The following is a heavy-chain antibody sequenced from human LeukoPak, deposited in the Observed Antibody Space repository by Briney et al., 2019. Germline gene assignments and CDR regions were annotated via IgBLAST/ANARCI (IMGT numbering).Heavy chain of an antibody. CDR3: AKDRQSNSWSPYRY. Sequence: GGSLRLSCAASGFSFNTHALSWVRQAPGKGLEWISGISGNGGSLLYTDSVKGRFTISRDNSKNTLFLQMDSLRAEDTAIYYCAKDRQSNSWSPYRYWGQGTLVTVSS. CDR1: GFSFNTHA. V-gene: IGHV3-23*01. J-gene: IGHJ4*02. D-gene: IGHD6-13*01. CDR2: ISGNGGSL.